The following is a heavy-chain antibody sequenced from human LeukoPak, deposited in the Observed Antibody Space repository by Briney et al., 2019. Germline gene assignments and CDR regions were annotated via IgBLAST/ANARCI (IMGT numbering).Heavy chain of an antibody. CDR3: ARSAFLVTAPGLYYFDY. D-gene: IGHD6-13*01. CDR1: GGSISSYY. V-gene: IGHV4-4*07. J-gene: IGHJ4*02. Sequence: SETLSLTCTVSGGSISSYYWSWIRQPAGKGLEWIGHIYNSESTNYNPSLKGRVTMSVATSKNQFSLHLSSVSAADTPVYYCARSAFLVTAPGLYYFDYWGQGTLVAVSS. CDR2: IYNSEST.